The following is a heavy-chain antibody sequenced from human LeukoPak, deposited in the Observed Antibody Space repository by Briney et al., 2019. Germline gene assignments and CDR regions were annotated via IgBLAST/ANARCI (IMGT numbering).Heavy chain of an antibody. V-gene: IGHV4-34*01. J-gene: IGHJ4*02. Sequence: SETLSLTCAVYGGSFSGYYWSWIRQPPGKGLEWIGEINHSGSTNYNPSLKSRVTISINTSKNQFSLKLSSVTAADTAVYYCARRNGQDIVATFRRRYYFDYWGQGTLVTVSS. CDR2: INHSGST. D-gene: IGHD5-12*01. CDR1: GGSFSGYY. CDR3: ARRNGQDIVATFRRRYYFDY.